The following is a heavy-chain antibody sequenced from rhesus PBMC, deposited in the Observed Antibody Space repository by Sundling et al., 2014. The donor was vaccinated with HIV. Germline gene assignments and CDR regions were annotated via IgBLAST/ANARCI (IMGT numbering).Heavy chain of an antibody. CDR3: TRRRSSWSSHFDY. D-gene: IGHD6-13*01. CDR1: GFSLTTTGMG. CDR2: IYWDDDK. J-gene: IGHJ4*01. Sequence: QVTLEESGPALVKPTQTLTLTCTFSGFSLTTTGMGVGWIRQPPGKTLEWLAHIYWDDDKRYSTSLKSRLTISKDTSKNQVVLTMTNMDPVDTATYYCTRRRSSWSSHFDYWGQGVLVTVSS. V-gene: IGHV2-174*02.